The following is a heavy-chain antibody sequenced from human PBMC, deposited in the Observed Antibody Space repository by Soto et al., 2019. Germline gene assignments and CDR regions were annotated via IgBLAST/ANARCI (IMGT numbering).Heavy chain of an antibody. CDR2: IIPIFGTA. Sequence: SVKVSCKASGGTFSSYAISWVRQAPGQGLEWMGRIIPIFGTANYAQKYQGRVKITADESTSTTYMELSSLRSEDTAVYYCGRVSANYDILTGYRNYYYGMDVWGQGTTVTVSS. V-gene: IGHV1-69*13. J-gene: IGHJ6*02. CDR1: GGTFSSYA. CDR3: GRVSANYDILTGYRNYYYGMDV. D-gene: IGHD3-9*01.